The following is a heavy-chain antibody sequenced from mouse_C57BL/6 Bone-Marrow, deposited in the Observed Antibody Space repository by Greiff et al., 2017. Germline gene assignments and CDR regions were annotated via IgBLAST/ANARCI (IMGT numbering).Heavy chain of an antibody. CDR3: ARDSSGYNYAMDY. V-gene: IGHV1-64*01. D-gene: IGHD3-2*02. Sequence: VQLQQPGAELVKPGASVKLSCKASGYTFTSYWMHWVKQRPGQGLEWIGMIYPNSGSTNYNEKFKSKATLTVDKSSSTAYMQLSSLTSEDSSVYYCARDSSGYNYAMDYWGQGTSVTVSS. J-gene: IGHJ4*01. CDR2: IYPNSGST. CDR1: GYTFTSYW.